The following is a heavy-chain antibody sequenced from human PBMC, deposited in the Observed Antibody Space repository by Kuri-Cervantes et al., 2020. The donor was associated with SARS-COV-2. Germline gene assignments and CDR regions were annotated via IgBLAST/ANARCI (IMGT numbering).Heavy chain of an antibody. D-gene: IGHD3-10*01. Sequence: SETLSLTCTVSGGSISSYYWSWIRQPAGKGLEWIGRIYTSGSTNYNPSLKSRVTMSVDTSKNQFSLKLSSVTAADTAVYYCATNPLSDSYYNGDMDVWGKGTTVTVSS. CDR2: IYTSGST. V-gene: IGHV4-4*07. CDR3: ATNPLSDSYYNGDMDV. J-gene: IGHJ6*03. CDR1: GGSISSYY.